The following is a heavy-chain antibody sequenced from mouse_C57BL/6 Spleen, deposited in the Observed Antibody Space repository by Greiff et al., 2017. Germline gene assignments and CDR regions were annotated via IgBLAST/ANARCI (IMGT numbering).Heavy chain of an antibody. CDR2: IDPETGGT. V-gene: IGHV1-15*01. D-gene: IGHD1-1*01. Sequence: VQLQESGAELVRPGASVTLSCKASGYTFTDYEMHWVKQTPVHGLEWIGAIDPETGGTAYNQKFKGKAILTADKSSSTAYMELRSLTSEDSAVYYCTRLRDSDYYGSSGFAYWGQGTLVTVSA. CDR1: GYTFTDYE. CDR3: TRLRDSDYYGSSGFAY. J-gene: IGHJ3*01.